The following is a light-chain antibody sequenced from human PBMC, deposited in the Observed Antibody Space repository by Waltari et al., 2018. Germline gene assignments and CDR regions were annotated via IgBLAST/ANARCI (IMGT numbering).Light chain of an antibody. CDR3: QKYDRLPAT. CDR2: GAS. J-gene: IGKJ1*01. CDR1: QSVSRF. V-gene: IGKV3-20*01. Sequence: DIVLTQSPGTLSLSPGERGTLSCRASQSVSRFLAWYQQIPGQPPRLLIYGASTRATGIPDRFSGSGSGTDFSLTISRLEPEDFAVYYCQKYDRLPATFGQGTKVEIK.